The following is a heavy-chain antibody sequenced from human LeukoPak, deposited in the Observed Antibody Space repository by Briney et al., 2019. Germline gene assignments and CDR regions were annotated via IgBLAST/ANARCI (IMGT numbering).Heavy chain of an antibody. V-gene: IGHV3-7*01. CDR2: IKQDGSEK. Sequence: GGSLRLSCAASGFTFSSYWMSWVRQAPGKGLEWVANIKQDGSEKYYVDSVKGRFTISRDNAENSLYLQMNSLRAEDTAVYYCARGGYSGSYQYYFDYWGQGTLVTVSS. CDR1: GFTFSSYW. D-gene: IGHD1-26*01. J-gene: IGHJ4*02. CDR3: ARGGYSGSYQYYFDY.